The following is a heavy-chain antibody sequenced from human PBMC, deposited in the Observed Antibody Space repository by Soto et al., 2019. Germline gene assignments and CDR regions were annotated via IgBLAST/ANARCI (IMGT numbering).Heavy chain of an antibody. D-gene: IGHD3-10*01. J-gene: IGHJ4*02. CDR1: GFTFTSSA. CDR3: AAVGESYYGSGSYYGFDY. Sequence: ASVKVSCKASGFTFTSSAVQWVRQARGQRLEWIGWIVVGSGNTNYAQKFQERVTITRDMSTSTAYMELSSLRSEDTAVYYCAAVGESYYGSGSYYGFDYWGQGTLVTVSS. V-gene: IGHV1-58*01. CDR2: IVVGSGNT.